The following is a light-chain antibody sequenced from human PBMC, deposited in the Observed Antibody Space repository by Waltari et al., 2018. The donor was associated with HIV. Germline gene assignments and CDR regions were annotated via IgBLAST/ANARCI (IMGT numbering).Light chain of an antibody. V-gene: IGKV3D-20*01. CDR3: QQYGSSPT. CDR1: QSVTSNY. CDR2: DTS. J-gene: IGKJ1*01. Sequence: EIVLTQSPATLSLYPGERATLSCGASQSVTSNYLAWYQQRPGLAPRLLIYDTSSSATVLPDRFSGSWSGTDFTLTIIRLEPEDSAVYYCQQYGSSPTFGQGTKVEIK.